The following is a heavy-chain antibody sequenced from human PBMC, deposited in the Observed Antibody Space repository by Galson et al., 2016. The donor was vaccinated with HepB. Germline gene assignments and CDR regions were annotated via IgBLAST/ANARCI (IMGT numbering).Heavy chain of an antibody. J-gene: IGHJ4*02. V-gene: IGHV3-53*01. CDR1: SNY. Sequence: SLRLSCAASSNYMGWVRQAPGKGLEWVSVLYSAGSTYYADSVKGRFTNSSDNSKNTLYLQMSSLRAEDTAVYYCAKRITVAGTLDYWGQGTLVTVSS. D-gene: IGHD6-19*01. CDR3: AKRITVAGTLDY. CDR2: LYSAGST.